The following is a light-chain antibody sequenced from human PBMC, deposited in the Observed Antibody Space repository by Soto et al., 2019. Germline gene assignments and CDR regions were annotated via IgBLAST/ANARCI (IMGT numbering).Light chain of an antibody. V-gene: IGLV2-14*01. Sequence: CVLTQPASGSGSPGQSITSSCTGTSSDVGGYNYVSWYQQHPGKAPKLMIYDVSNRPSGVSNRFSGSKSGNTASLTISGLQAEDEAEYYCSSYTSSSTYVFGTGTKVTVL. CDR2: DVS. CDR1: SSDVGGYNY. CDR3: SSYTSSSTYV. J-gene: IGLJ1*01.